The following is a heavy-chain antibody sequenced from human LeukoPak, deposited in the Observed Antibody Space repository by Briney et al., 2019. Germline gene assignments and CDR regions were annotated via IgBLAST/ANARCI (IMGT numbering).Heavy chain of an antibody. D-gene: IGHD3-9*01. J-gene: IGHJ4*02. Sequence: SQTPSLTCTVSGGSISSGDYYWSWIRQPPGTGLEWIGYIYYSGSTYYNPSLKSRVTISVDTSKNQFSLKLSSVTAADTAVYYCARIENFDWLFDYWGQGTLVTVSS. V-gene: IGHV4-30-4*01. CDR3: ARIENFDWLFDY. CDR2: IYYSGST. CDR1: GGSISSGDYY.